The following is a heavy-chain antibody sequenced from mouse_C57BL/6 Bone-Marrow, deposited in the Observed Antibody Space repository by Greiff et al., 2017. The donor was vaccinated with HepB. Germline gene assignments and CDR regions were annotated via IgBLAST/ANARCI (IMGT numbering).Heavy chain of an antibody. CDR3: ARFGTPWDNWYFYV. D-gene: IGHD4-1*01. V-gene: IGHV1-80*01. J-gene: IGHJ1*03. CDR1: GYAFSSYW. Sequence: QVQLQQSGAELVKPGASVKISCKASGYAFSSYWMNWVKQRPGKGLEWIGQIYPGDGDTNYNGKFKGKATLTADKSSSTAYMQRSSLTSEDSAVYFCARFGTPWDNWYFYVWGTGTTVTVSS. CDR2: IYPGDGDT.